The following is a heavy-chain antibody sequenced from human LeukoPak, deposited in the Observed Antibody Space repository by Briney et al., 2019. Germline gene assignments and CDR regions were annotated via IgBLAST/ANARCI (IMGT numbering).Heavy chain of an antibody. J-gene: IGHJ6*03. D-gene: IGHD2-2*01. CDR3: ARATNIVVIPGVDPPRFFYSYLDV. CDR1: GGTFSSYG. Sequence: SVKVSCKASGGTFSSYGFSWVRQAPGQGPAWMGGVVPVFGTTIYAQSFQGRLTITADESTSTVYMELTSLRSDDTAVYYCARATNIVVIPGVDPPRFFYSYLDVWGKGTTVTVS. V-gene: IGHV1-69*13. CDR2: VVPVFGTT.